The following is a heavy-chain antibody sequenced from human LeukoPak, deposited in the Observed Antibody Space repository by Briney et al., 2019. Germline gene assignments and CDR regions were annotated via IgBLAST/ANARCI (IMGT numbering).Heavy chain of an antibody. Sequence: SETLSLTCTVSGGSISSSSYYWGWIRQPPGKGLEYIGGIYYSGRTYYNPSLKSRVTISVDTSKNQFSLKLSSVTAADTAVYYCARHQPTGGNSWHAFDIWGQGTMVTFSS. V-gene: IGHV4-39*01. J-gene: IGHJ3*02. D-gene: IGHD6-13*01. CDR1: GGSISSSSYY. CDR2: IYYSGRT. CDR3: ARHQPTGGNSWHAFDI.